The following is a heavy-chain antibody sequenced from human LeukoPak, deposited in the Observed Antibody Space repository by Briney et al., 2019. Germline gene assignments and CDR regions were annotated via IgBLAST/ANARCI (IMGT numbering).Heavy chain of an antibody. CDR2: INPNSGGT. Sequence: ASVKVSCKASGYTFTGYYMDWVRQAPGQGLEWMGWINPNSGGTNYAQKFQGRVTMTRDTSISTAYMKLSRLRSDDTAVYYCARDVSWVRGYSYGRYYYYGIDVWGQGTTVTVSS. D-gene: IGHD5-18*01. CDR1: GYTFTGYY. V-gene: IGHV1-2*02. J-gene: IGHJ6*02. CDR3: ARDVSWVRGYSYGRYYYYGIDV.